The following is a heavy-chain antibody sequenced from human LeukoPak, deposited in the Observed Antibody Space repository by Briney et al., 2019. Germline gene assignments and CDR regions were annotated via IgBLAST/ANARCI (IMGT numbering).Heavy chain of an antibody. CDR3: ASAAYYDSSGYSLPDY. CDR1: GGSFSGYY. J-gene: IGHJ4*02. D-gene: IGHD3-22*01. CDR2: ISSSGSTI. V-gene: IGHV3-11*04. Sequence: NPSETLSLTCAVYGGSFSGYYWSWVRQAPGKGLEWVSYISSSGSTIYYADSVKGRFTISRDNAKNSLYLQMNSLRAEDTAVYYCASAAYYDSSGYSLPDYWGQGTLVTVSS.